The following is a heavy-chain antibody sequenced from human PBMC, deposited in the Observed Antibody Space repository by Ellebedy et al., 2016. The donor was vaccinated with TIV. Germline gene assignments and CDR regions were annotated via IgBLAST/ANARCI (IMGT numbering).Heavy chain of an antibody. V-gene: IGHV4-59*01. CDR2: IYYNGST. J-gene: IGHJ4*02. Sequence: MPSETLSLTCTVSGGSISSYYWSWIRQPPGKGLEWIGYIYYNGSTNYNPSLKSRVTITVDTSKNQFSLKLSSVTAADTAVYYCARGSYLYYFDYWGQGTLVTVSS. CDR1: GGSISSYY. CDR3: ARGSYLYYFDY.